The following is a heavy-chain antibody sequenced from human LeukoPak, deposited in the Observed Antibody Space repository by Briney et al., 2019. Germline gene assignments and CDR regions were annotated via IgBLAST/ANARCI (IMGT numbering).Heavy chain of an antibody. CDR3: ARDMGRFLEWLFSNWFDP. J-gene: IGHJ5*02. V-gene: IGHV1-2*02. CDR1: GYTFTGYY. Sequence: GASVKVSCKASGYTFTGYYMHWVRQAPGQGLEWMGWINPNSGGTNYAQKFQGRVTMTRDTSTSTAYMELSRLRSDDTAVYYCARDMGRFLEWLFSNWFDPWGQGTLVTVSS. CDR2: INPNSGGT. D-gene: IGHD3-3*01.